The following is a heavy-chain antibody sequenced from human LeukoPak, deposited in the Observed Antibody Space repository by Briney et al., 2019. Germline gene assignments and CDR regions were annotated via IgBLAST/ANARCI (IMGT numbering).Heavy chain of an antibody. D-gene: IGHD5-12*01. CDR3: ARGAVSGYGSDLRWFDP. CDR1: GYTFTGYY. CDR2: INPSGGST. V-gene: IGHV1-46*01. Sequence: ASVKVSCKASGYTFTGYYMHWVRQAPGQGLEWMGIINPSGGSTSYAQKFQGRVTMTRDMSTSTVYMELSSLRSEDTAVYYCARGAVSGYGSDLRWFDPWGQGTLVTVSS. J-gene: IGHJ5*02.